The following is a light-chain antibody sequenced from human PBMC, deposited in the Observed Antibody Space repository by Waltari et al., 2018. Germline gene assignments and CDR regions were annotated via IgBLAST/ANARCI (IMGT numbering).Light chain of an antibody. Sequence: QAVLTQPASLSASPGASASLTCTLRSGINVGTYRIYWYQPKPGSPPQYLLRYTSDSDKQLGSGVPSRFSGSKDVSANAGVLLISGLQSEDEADYYCMIWHNSAVVFGGGTKLTVL. CDR1: SGINVGTYR. V-gene: IGLV5-45*01. J-gene: IGLJ2*01. CDR3: MIWHNSAVV. CDR2: YTSDSDK.